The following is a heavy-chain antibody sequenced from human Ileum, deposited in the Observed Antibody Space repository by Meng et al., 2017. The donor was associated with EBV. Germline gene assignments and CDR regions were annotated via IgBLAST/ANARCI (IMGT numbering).Heavy chain of an antibody. CDR3: ARGSGAGGRDWFDP. D-gene: IGHD3-16*01. CDR1: GYTSINHD. CDR2: MNSYTGNA. J-gene: IGHJ5*02. Sequence: QVKLGPSGADADTPWPSVKVSCKASGYTSINHDINWVRQAAGQGLESIGWMNSYTGNAGYAQKFRGRVTMTRDTSINPAYLEVISLTSEDTAVYYCARGSGAGGRDWFDPWGQGTLVTVSS. V-gene: IGHV1-8*01.